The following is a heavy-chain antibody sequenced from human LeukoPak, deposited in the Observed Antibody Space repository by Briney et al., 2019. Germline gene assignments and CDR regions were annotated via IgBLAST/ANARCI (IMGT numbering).Heavy chain of an antibody. V-gene: IGHV3-23*01. J-gene: IGHJ4*02. CDR2: ISGSGGST. D-gene: IGHD3-22*01. Sequence: GGSLRLSCAASGFTFSSYAMSWVRQAPGKGLEWVLAISGSGGSTYYADSVKGRFTISRDNSKNTLYLQMNSLRAEDTAVYYCANIDYYYDSSGSLPFDYWGQGTLVTVSS. CDR1: GFTFSSYA. CDR3: ANIDYYYDSSGSLPFDY.